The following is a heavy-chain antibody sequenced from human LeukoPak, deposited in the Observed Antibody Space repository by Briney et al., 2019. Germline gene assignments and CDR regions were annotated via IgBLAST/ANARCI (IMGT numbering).Heavy chain of an antibody. V-gene: IGHV3-33*08. CDR1: GFALSSYE. CDR3: VRAYCDFPTCQGRDPFDI. CDR2: IWYGGDIT. D-gene: IGHD3/OR15-3a*01. J-gene: IGHJ3*02. Sequence: GGSLRLSCAASGFALSSYEMNWVRQAPGKGLEWVAVIWYGGDITDYSDSLKGRFTVSRDNSKNSLYLQMDSLRVEYTAVSSCVRAYCDFPTCQGRDPFDIWGQGTIVTVSS.